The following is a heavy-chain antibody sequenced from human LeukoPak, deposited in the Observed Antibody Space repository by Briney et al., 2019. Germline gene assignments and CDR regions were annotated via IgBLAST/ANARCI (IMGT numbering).Heavy chain of an antibody. CDR3: ARYCGAASCYSGFDY. V-gene: IGHV3-23*01. CDR1: GFIFGSYV. D-gene: IGHD2-15*01. Sequence: PGGSLSLSCAASGFIFGSYVMSWVRQAPGKGPEWVSAISGDGGTYYADSVKGRFTISRDNSQNTLYLQMNSLGGEDTALYYCARYCGAASCYSGFDYWGQGTLVTVAS. CDR2: ISGDGGT. J-gene: IGHJ4*02.